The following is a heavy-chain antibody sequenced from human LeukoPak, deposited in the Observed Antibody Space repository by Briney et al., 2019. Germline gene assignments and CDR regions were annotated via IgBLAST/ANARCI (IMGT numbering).Heavy chain of an antibody. CDR1: GGSISSGGYS. J-gene: IGHJ4*02. V-gene: IGHV4-30-2*01. CDR2: IYHSGST. Sequence: SETLSLTCAVSGGSISSGGYSWSWIRQPPGKGLEWIGYIYHSGSTYYNPSLKSRVTMSVDRSKNQFSLKLSSVTAADTAVYYCARVQYWGFLDYWGQGTLVTVSS. CDR3: ARVQYWGFLDY. D-gene: IGHD7-27*01.